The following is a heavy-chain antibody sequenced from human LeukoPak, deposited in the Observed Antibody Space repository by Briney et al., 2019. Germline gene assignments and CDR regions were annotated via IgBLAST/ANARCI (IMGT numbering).Heavy chain of an antibody. CDR1: GGSISSYY. Sequence: SETLSLTCTVSGGSISSYYWSWIRRPAGKGLEWIGRIYTSGSTNYNPSLKSRVTMSVDTSKNQFSLKLTSVTAADTAVYYCARLDPYYYDSSGFYPFDPWGQGTLVTVSS. CDR2: IYTSGST. J-gene: IGHJ5*02. D-gene: IGHD3-22*01. CDR3: ARLDPYYYDSSGFYPFDP. V-gene: IGHV4-4*07.